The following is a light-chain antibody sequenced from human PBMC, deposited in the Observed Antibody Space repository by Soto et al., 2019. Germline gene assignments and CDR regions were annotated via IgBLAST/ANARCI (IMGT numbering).Light chain of an antibody. J-gene: IGKJ2*01. V-gene: IGKV3-20*01. CDR1: QSVSNNY. CDR3: HQYGSSPPYT. Sequence: VLTQSPGTLSLSPGESATLSCRASQSVSNNYFAWYQQKPGQAPRLLIFGSSDRATGIPDRFSGSGSGTDFTLTISRLEPEDFAVYYCHQYGSSPPYTFGQGTKLEIK. CDR2: GSS.